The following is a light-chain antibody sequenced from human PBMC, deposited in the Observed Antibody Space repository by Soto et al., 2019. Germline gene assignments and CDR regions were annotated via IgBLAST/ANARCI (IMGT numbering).Light chain of an antibody. CDR3: QQYDNLPRT. V-gene: IGKV1-33*01. J-gene: IGKJ3*01. Sequence: DIQMTQSPSSLSASVGDRVTITCQASQDISTYLNWYQQKPGKAPNLLLYDASNLETGVPSRFSGSGSGTDFTFAISSLQPEDIATYYCQQYDNLPRTFGPGTKVEIK. CDR1: QDISTY. CDR2: DAS.